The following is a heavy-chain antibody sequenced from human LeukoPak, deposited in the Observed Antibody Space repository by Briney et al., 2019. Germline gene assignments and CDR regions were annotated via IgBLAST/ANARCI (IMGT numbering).Heavy chain of an antibody. CDR3: AKDRDVLLWFGELSHWFDP. CDR2: ISGSGGST. Sequence: GGSLRLSCAASGFTFSSYAMSWVRQAPGKGLEWVSAISGSGGSTYYADSVKGRFTISRDNSKNTLYLQMNSLRAEDTAVYYCAKDRDVLLWFGELSHWFDPWGQGTLVTVSS. V-gene: IGHV3-23*01. D-gene: IGHD3-10*01. CDR1: GFTFSSYA. J-gene: IGHJ5*02.